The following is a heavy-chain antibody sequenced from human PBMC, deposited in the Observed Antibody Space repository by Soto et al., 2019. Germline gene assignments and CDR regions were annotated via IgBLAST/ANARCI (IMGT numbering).Heavy chain of an antibody. Sequence: SETLSLTCTVSGGSISSGGYYWSWIRQHPGKGLEWIGYIYYSGSTYYNPSLKSRVTISVDTSKNQFSLKLSSVTAADTTVYYCASSFHPDPYYYDSSGYYPLFDYWGQGTLVTVSS. CDR3: ASSFHPDPYYYDSSGYYPLFDY. V-gene: IGHV4-31*03. D-gene: IGHD3-22*01. CDR2: IYYSGST. CDR1: GGSISSGGYY. J-gene: IGHJ4*02.